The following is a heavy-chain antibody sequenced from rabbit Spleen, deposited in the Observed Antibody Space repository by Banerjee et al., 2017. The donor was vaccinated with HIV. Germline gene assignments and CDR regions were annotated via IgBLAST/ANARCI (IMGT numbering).Heavy chain of an antibody. J-gene: IGHJ6*01. D-gene: IGHD6-1*01. CDR2: IDGGAGSK. Sequence: VKSTGGVLVQPAGSLTLSSKAALFYFTRYYLSWVRQAPGKGLEWIEIIDGGAGSKGYGSWVNGRFTFSSGSAQISIDLQMSGLTAAATATYFYARADYAGYGYANFRDYCDMAIWGPGTLVTVS. V-gene: IGHV1S7*01. CDR1: LFYFTRYY. CDR3: ARADYAGYGYANFRDYCDMAI.